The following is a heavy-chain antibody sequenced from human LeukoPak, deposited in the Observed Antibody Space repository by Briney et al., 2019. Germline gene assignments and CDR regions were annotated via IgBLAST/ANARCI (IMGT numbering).Heavy chain of an antibody. J-gene: IGHJ4*02. Sequence: SETLSLTCAVYGGSFSVYYWSWIRQPPGKGLEWIGEINHSGSTNYNPSLKSRVTISVDTSKNQFSLKLSSVTAADTAVYYCARSPYSLYKVVDRPLGYWGQGTLVTVSS. CDR1: GGSFSVYY. CDR2: INHSGST. CDR3: ARSPYSLYKVVDRPLGY. D-gene: IGHD2-15*01. V-gene: IGHV4-34*01.